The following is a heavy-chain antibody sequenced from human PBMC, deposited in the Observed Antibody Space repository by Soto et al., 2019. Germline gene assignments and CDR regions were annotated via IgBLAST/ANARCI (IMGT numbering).Heavy chain of an antibody. CDR2: IYYSGST. CDR1: GGSISSGGYY. Sequence: QVQLQESGPGLVKPSQTLSLTCTVSGGSISSGGYYWSWIRQHPGKGLEWIGYIYYSGSTYYNTSLKSRVTISVATSKNQFSLKLSFVTAADTAVYYCATESRKFDDYGDNWSFDYWGQGTLVTVSS. D-gene: IGHD4-17*01. J-gene: IGHJ4*02. V-gene: IGHV4-31*03. CDR3: ATESRKFDDYGDNWSFDY.